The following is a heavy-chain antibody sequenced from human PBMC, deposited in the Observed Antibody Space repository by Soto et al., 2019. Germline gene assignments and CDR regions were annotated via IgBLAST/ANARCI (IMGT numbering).Heavy chain of an antibody. Sequence: SENLSLTCTVFGGSLRSYYWGWIPQPPGKGLEWIGYIYYTGSTNYNPSLKSRVTISVDTSKNQFSLKLTSVTAADTAVYYCARHRWDYTVLHFDYWGKGALVPVSS. CDR1: GGSLRSYY. J-gene: IGHJ4*02. V-gene: IGHV4-59*08. D-gene: IGHD2-2*02. CDR3: ARHRWDYTVLHFDY. CDR2: IYYTGST.